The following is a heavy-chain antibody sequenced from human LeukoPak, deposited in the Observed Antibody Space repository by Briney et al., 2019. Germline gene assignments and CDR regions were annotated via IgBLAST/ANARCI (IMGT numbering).Heavy chain of an antibody. V-gene: IGHV4-34*01. J-gene: IGHJ4*02. CDR2: INHSGST. D-gene: IGHD3-22*01. Sequence: PSETLSLTCAVYGGSFSGYYWSWIRQPPGKGLEWIGEINHSGSTNYNPSLKSRVTISVDTSKNQFSLELSSVTAADTAVYYCARGYDSSGYYSSSGYWGQGTLVTVSS. CDR1: GGSFSGYY. CDR3: ARGYDSSGYYSSSGY.